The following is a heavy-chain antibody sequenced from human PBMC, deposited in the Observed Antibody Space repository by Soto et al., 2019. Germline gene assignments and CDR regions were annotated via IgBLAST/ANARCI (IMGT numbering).Heavy chain of an antibody. J-gene: IGHJ5*02. D-gene: IGHD3-9*01. CDR1: GGSFSGYY. CDR3: ARDFERSAIGP. Sequence: PSETLSLTCAVYGGSFSGYYWSWFRQPPGKGLEWIGYIAYSGDTYYNPSLRSRVTISADTSENKFSLTLKSVPAADTAVYFCARDFERSAIGPWGQGTSVTVSS. CDR2: IAYSGDT. V-gene: IGHV4-34*11.